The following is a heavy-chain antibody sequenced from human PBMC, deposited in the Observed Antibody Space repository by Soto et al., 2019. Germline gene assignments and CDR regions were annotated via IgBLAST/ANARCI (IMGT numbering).Heavy chain of an antibody. Sequence: ASVKVSCKASGGTFSSYAFSWVRQAPGQGLEWMGGIIPIFGTANYAQKFQGRVTITADESTSTAYMELSSLRSEDSAVYYCALEGYNYFDYWGQGTLVTVSS. D-gene: IGHD5-12*01. J-gene: IGHJ4*02. CDR2: IIPIFGTA. CDR1: GGTFSSYA. V-gene: IGHV1-69*13. CDR3: ALEGYNYFDY.